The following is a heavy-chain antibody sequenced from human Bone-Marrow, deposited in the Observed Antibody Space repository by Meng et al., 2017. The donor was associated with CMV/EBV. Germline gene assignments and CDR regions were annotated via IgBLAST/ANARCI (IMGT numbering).Heavy chain of an antibody. V-gene: IGHV4-59*01. CDR1: GGSISSYF. D-gene: IGHD1-26*01. J-gene: IGHJ4*02. CDR2: IYNSGST. Sequence: SETLSLTCTVSGGSISSYFCTWIRQPPGKGLEWIGQIYNSGSTNYNPSLKSRVSMSVDAAKNQFSLKLSSVTAADTAVYYCARGGELLTVDYWGQGTLVTVSS. CDR3: ARGGELLTVDY.